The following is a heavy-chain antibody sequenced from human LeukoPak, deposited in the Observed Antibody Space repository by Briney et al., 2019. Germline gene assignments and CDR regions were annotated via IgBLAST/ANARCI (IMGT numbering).Heavy chain of an antibody. D-gene: IGHD2-15*01. CDR3: ARSSSGSGNGGWFDP. CDR2: MYPGYSDT. V-gene: IGHV5-51*01. Sequence: GESLKISCKGSGYSFTSYWIGWVRQMPGKGLEWVGIMYPGYSDTRYSPSFQGQVTISADKSISTAYLQWSSLKASDTAMYYCARSSSGSGNGGWFDPWGQGTLVTVSS. CDR1: GYSFTSYW. J-gene: IGHJ5*02.